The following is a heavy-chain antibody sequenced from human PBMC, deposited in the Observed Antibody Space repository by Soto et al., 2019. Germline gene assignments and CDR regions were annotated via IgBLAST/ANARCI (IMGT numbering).Heavy chain of an antibody. J-gene: IGHJ6*02. CDR1: GYTFTSYD. V-gene: IGHV1-8*01. Sequence: ASVKVSCKASGYTFTSYDINWVRQATGQGLEWMGWMNPDSGNTGYAQKFQGRVTMTRNTPISTAYMELSSLRSEDTAVYYCARFGRITIFGVVASYYYGMDVWGQGTTVTVSS. D-gene: IGHD3-3*01. CDR3: ARFGRITIFGVVASYYYGMDV. CDR2: MNPDSGNT.